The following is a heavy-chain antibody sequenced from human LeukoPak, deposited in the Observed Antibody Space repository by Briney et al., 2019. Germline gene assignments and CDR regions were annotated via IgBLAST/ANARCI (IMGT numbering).Heavy chain of an antibody. J-gene: IGHJ4*02. Sequence: SETLSLTCTVSGGSLSSGGYYWMWIRQHPGKGLEWIGHISYSGSTYYNPSLNSRVTISGGTSKSQFSLKLSSVTAADTAVYYCARVRGYSYGELDYWGQGTLVTVSS. V-gene: IGHV4-31*03. CDR3: ARVRGYSYGELDY. CDR1: GGSLSSGGYY. D-gene: IGHD5-18*01. CDR2: ISYSGST.